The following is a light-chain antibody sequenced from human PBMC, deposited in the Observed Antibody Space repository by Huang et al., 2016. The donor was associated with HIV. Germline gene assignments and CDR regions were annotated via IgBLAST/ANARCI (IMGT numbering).Light chain of an antibody. J-gene: IGKJ4*01. V-gene: IGKV2-28*01. Sequence: IVMPQSPLSLPVTPGEPASISCRSSQSLLHSAGYNYLDWYLQRPGQSPQLLIYLGSNRASGVPDRFSGSGSGTDFTLKISRLEAEDVGVYYCMQALQTPRTFGGGTKVEIK. CDR1: QSLLHSAGYNY. CDR2: LGS. CDR3: MQALQTPRT.